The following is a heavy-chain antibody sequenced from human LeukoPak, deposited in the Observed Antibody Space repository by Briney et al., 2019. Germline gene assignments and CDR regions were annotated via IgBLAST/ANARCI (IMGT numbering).Heavy chain of an antibody. Sequence: SQTLSLTCAISGDSVSSNSAAWNWTRQSPSSGLEWLGRTYYRSKWYNEYAVSVKSRITISPDTSKNQFSLQLNSVTPEDTAVYYCASGRGYSGTTLDYWGQGTLVTVSS. CDR1: GDSVSSNSAA. CDR3: ASGRGYSGTTLDY. D-gene: IGHD5-12*01. J-gene: IGHJ4*02. V-gene: IGHV6-1*01. CDR2: TYYRSKWYN.